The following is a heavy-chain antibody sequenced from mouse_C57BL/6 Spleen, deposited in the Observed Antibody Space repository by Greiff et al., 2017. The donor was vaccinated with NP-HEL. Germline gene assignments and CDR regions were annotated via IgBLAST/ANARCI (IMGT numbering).Heavy chain of an antibody. D-gene: IGHD1-1*01. CDR3: ARGGVVAHFDY. CDR1: GYTFTDYY. V-gene: IGHV1-26*01. J-gene: IGHJ2*01. Sequence: EVQLQQSGPELVKPGASVKISCKASGYTFTDYYMNWVKQSHGKSLEWIGDINPNNGGTSYNQKFKGKATLTVDKSSSTAYMELRSLTSEDSAVYYCARGGVVAHFDYWGQGTTLTVSS. CDR2: INPNNGGT.